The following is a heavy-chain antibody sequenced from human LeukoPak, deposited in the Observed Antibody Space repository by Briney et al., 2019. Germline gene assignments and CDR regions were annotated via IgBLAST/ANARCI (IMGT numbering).Heavy chain of an antibody. CDR1: GYTFTGYY. D-gene: IGHD3-22*01. V-gene: IGHV1-2*02. J-gene: IGHJ4*02. CDR2: INANSGGT. CDR3: VRDSSTITTPYFDY. Sequence: ASVKVSCKASGYTFTGYYMHWVRQAPGQGLEWMGWINANSGGTNYAQDFRGRIIMTRDTSISTAYMELSRLTSDDTAVYYCVRDSSTITTPYFDYWGQGTLVTVSS.